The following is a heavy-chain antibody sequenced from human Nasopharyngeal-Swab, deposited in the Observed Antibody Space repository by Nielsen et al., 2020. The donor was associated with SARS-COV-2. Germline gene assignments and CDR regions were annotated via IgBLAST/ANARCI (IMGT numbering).Heavy chain of an antibody. V-gene: IGHV4-4*02. CDR3: ARVFFCYGSGTRSADQYDYCGIDV. J-gene: IGHJ6*02. CDR1: GGTISSSNW. D-gene: IGHD3-10*01. Sequence: SHPLPLTCAVSGGTISSSNWWSWVRQPPGKGLEWLGEIYHSGSTTYNPSLKSRVTISVDKSKNQFSLKLSSVTAADTAVYYCARVFFCYGSGTRSADQYDYCGIDVWGQGTTVTVSS. CDR2: IYHSGST.